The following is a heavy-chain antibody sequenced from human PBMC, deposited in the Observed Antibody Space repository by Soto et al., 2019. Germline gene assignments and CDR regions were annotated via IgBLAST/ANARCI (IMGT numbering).Heavy chain of an antibody. CDR3: ARDASAYDWEIGGWYPRGFDP. V-gene: IGHV4-39*02. Sequence: PSETLSLTCIVSGGSISSSSYYWGWIRQPPGKGLEWIGSIYYSGSTYYNPSLKSRVTISVDTSKNQFSLKLSSVTAADTAVYYCARDASAYDWEIGGWYPRGFDPWGQGTLVTVSS. D-gene: IGHD5-12*01. CDR1: GGSISSSSYY. J-gene: IGHJ5*02. CDR2: IYYSGST.